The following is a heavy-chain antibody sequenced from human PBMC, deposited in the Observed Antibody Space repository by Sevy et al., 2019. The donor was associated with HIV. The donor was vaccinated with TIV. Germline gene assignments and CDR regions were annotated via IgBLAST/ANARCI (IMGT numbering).Heavy chain of an antibody. CDR3: AKEGYYYDSRSSDWFAP. V-gene: IGHV3-30*18. J-gene: IGHJ5*02. CDR2: VSSDGTTR. CDR1: GFNFSPYA. D-gene: IGHD3-22*01. Sequence: GGSLRLSCAASGFNFSPYAMHWVRQGPGKGLEWVATVSSDGTTRSYVDSIKGRFSLSRDNSKNTLYLQMNNLTPEDTAVYYCAKEGYYYDSRSSDWFAPWGPGALVTVSS.